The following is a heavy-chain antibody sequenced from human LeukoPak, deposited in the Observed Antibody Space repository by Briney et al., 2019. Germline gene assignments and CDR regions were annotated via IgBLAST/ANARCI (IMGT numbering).Heavy chain of an antibody. V-gene: IGHV3-48*01. CDR2: LSSSGGTV. J-gene: IGHJ4*02. CDR3: ARAWSGYSFGYYY. D-gene: IGHD5-18*01. Sequence: GGSLRLSCAASGFGFSNYNMNWVRQAPGKGLEWVSYLSSSGGTVYYADSVKGRFTVSRDNARNSLYLQMNSLRAEDTAVYYCARAWSGYSFGYYYWGQGTLVTVSS. CDR1: GFGFSNYN.